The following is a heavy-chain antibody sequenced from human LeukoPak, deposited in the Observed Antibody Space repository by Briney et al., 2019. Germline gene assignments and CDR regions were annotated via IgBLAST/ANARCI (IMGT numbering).Heavy chain of an antibody. D-gene: IGHD3-10*01. Sequence: GASVKVSCKASGGTFSSYAISWVRQAPGQGLEWMGGIIPIFGTANYAQKFQGRVTITADESTSTAYMELSSLRSDDTAVYYCARANMVRGVGSFFDRNWFDPWGQGTLVTVSS. CDR3: ARANMVRGVGSFFDRNWFDP. CDR2: IIPIFGTA. J-gene: IGHJ5*02. CDR1: GGTFSSYA. V-gene: IGHV1-69*13.